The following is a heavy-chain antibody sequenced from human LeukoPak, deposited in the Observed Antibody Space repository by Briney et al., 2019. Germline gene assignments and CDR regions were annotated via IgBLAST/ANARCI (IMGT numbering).Heavy chain of an antibody. CDR2: ISASGDNT. CDR1: GFTFSSSG. V-gene: IGHV3-23*01. Sequence: GGSLRLSCAASGFTFSSSGMSWVRQAPGKGLEWVSTISASGDNTYYADSVKGRFTISRGNSKKKLYLQMNSLRAEDTAVYYCAKGYYGSGTYGWFDPWGQGTLVTVSS. D-gene: IGHD3-10*01. J-gene: IGHJ5*02. CDR3: AKGYYGSGTYGWFDP.